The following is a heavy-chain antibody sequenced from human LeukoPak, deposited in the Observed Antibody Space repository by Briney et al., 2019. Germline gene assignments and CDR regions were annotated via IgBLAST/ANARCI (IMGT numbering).Heavy chain of an antibody. CDR3: ARGVSASGGAWFDP. V-gene: IGHV1-2*02. J-gene: IGHJ5*02. CDR2: TNPNNGGT. D-gene: IGHD3-16*01. CDR1: GYTFTGYY. Sequence: ASVKVSCKASGYTFTGYYIHWVRQAPGQGLEWMGWTNPNNGGTNYAQKFQGRVTMSRDTSITTAYMELSSLRSDDTAVYYCARGVSASGGAWFDPWGQGTLVTVSS.